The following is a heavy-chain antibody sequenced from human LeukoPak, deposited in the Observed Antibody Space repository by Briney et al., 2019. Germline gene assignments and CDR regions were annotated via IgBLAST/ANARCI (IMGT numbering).Heavy chain of an antibody. CDR2: IIPIFGTA. CDR1: GGTFSSYA. D-gene: IGHD5-18*01. J-gene: IGHJ6*04. V-gene: IGHV1-69*06. Sequence: SVKVSCKASGGTFSSYAISWVRQAPGQGLEWMGGIIPIFGTANYAQKFQGRVTITADKSTSTAYMELSSLRSEDTAVYYCVVGYSYGPWYYGMDVWGKGITVTVSS. CDR3: VVGYSYGPWYYGMDV.